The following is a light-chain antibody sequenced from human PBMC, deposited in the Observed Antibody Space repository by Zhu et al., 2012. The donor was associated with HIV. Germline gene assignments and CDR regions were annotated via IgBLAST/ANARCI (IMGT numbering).Light chain of an antibody. Sequence: ETVMTQSPATLSVSPGERVTLSCGASQSVYSNMAWYQQRPGQPPSLLIYGASARAAGIPARFSGSGFGTGFTLTISSVQSEDFAIYYCQQYDAWPETFGQGTKVEIK. CDR2: GAS. CDR1: QSVYSN. V-gene: IGKV3-15*01. J-gene: IGKJ1*01. CDR3: QQYDAWPET.